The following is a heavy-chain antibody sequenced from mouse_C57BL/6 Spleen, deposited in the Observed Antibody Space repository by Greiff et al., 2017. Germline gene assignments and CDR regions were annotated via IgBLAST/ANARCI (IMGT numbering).Heavy chain of an antibody. V-gene: IGHV5-6*01. D-gene: IGHD1-1*01. CDR3: ARHVTVGVDYFDY. CDR2: ISSGGRYT. Sequence: EVQLVESGGDLVKPGGSLKLSCAASGFTFSSYAMSWVRQTPDKRLEWVATISSGGRYTYYPDSVKGRFTFCRDNDKNTLYLQMSSLKSEDTAMYYCARHVTVGVDYFDYWGQGTTHTVSS. J-gene: IGHJ2*01. CDR1: GFTFSSYA.